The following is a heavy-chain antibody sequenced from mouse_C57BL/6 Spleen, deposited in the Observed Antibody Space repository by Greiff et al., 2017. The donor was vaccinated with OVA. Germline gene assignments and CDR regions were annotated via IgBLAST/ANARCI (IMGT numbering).Heavy chain of an antibody. Sequence: VQLQQSGAELVRPGSSVKLSCKASGYTFTSYWMDWVKQRPGQGLEWIGNIYPSDSETHYNQKFKDKATLTVDKSSSTAYVQLSSLTSEDSAVYYCARDDGYAMDYWGQGTSVTVSS. D-gene: IGHD2-3*01. CDR3: ARDDGYAMDY. CDR2: IYPSDSET. J-gene: IGHJ4*01. V-gene: IGHV1-61*01. CDR1: GYTFTSYW.